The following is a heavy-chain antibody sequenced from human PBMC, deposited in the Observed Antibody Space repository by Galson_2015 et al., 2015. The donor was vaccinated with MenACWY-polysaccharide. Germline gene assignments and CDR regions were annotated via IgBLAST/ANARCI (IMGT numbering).Heavy chain of an antibody. V-gene: IGHV7-4-1*02. D-gene: IGHD2-15*01. J-gene: IGHJ4*02. CDR1: GYTFTTYA. CDR3: ARDPNQKAATVPTGLCDY. CDR2: INTKTGNP. Sequence: SVKVSCKASGYTFTTYAMNWVRQAPGQGLEWMGGINTKTGNPTYAQGFTGRFVFSLDASDSTAYLQISSLKAEDTAGYYCARDPNQKAATVPTGLCDYWGQGTLVIVSS.